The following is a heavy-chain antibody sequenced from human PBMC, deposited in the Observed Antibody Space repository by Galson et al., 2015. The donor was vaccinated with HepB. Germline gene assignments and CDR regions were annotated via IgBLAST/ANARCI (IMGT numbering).Heavy chain of an antibody. CDR3: ARAQYSSSFGIIDY. J-gene: IGHJ4*02. D-gene: IGHD6-6*01. Sequence: SETLSLTCTVSGGSISSYYWSWIRQPPGKGLEWIGYIYYSGSTNYNPSLKSRVTISVDTSKNQFSLKLSSVTAADTAVYYCARAQYSSSFGIIDYWGQGTLVTVSS. V-gene: IGHV4-59*01. CDR1: GGSISSYY. CDR2: IYYSGST.